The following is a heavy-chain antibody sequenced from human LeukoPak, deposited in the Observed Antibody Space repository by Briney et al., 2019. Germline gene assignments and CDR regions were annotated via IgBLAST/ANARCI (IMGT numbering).Heavy chain of an antibody. J-gene: IGHJ5*02. Sequence: SETLSLTCTVSGGSISSYYWSWIRQPAGKGLEWIGRIYTSGSTNYNPSLKSRVTISVDRSKNQFSLKLSSVTAADTAVYYCARAPYSSTYNWFDPWGQGTLVTVSS. V-gene: IGHV4-4*07. CDR1: GGSISSYY. CDR3: ARAPYSSTYNWFDP. CDR2: IYTSGST. D-gene: IGHD6-13*01.